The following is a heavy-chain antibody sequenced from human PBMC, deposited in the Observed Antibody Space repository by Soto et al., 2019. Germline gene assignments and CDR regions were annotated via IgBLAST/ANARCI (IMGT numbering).Heavy chain of an antibody. CDR3: AGHTGITRVEAYYYYGMDV. CDR1: GYSFTSYW. CDR2: IDPSDSYT. D-gene: IGHD3-10*01. V-gene: IGHV5-10-1*01. J-gene: IGHJ6*02. Sequence: PGESLKISCKGSGYSFTSYWISWVRQMPGKGLEWMGRIDPSDSYTNYSPSFQGHVTISADKSISTAYLQWSSLKASDTAMYYCAGHTGITRVEAYYYYGMDVWGQGTTVTVSS.